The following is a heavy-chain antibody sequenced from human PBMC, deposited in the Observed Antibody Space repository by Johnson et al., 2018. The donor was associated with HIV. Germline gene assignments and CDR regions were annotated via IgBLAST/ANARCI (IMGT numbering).Heavy chain of an antibody. CDR1: GFTFSSFG. CDR3: TTCSRSGAFDI. D-gene: IGHD6-13*01. J-gene: IGHJ3*02. Sequence: VQLVESGGDVVQPGGSLRLSCAASGFTFSSFGMHWVRQAPGKALEWVGRIKSKTDGGTTDYAAPVKGRFTISRDDSKNTLYLQMNSLKTEDTAVYYCTTCSRSGAFDIWSQGTMVTVSS. CDR2: IKSKTDGGTT. V-gene: IGHV3-15*01.